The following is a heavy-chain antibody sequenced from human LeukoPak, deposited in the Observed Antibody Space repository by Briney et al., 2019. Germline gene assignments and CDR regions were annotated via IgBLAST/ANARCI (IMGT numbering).Heavy chain of an antibody. CDR1: GFTVSSNY. CDR2: VNHSGST. V-gene: IGHV4-34*01. J-gene: IGHJ4*02. D-gene: IGHD1-26*01. CDR3: ARDMGEWYFDY. Sequence: GSLRLSCAASGFTVSSNYMSWVRQPPGKGLEWIGEVNHSGSTNYNPSLKSRVTISVDTSKNQFSLKLSSVTAADTAVYYCARDMGEWYFDYWGQGTLVTVSS.